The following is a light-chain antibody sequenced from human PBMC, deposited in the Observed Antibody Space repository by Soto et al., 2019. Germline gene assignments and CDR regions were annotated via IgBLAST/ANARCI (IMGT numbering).Light chain of an antibody. J-gene: IGLJ2*01. Sequence: QSALTQPASVSESPGQSITISCTGTSSDVGGYNYVSWYQQHPGKAPKLMIYDVSNRPSGVSNRFSGSKSGNTASLTISGLQAEDEADYYCSSYTSSRTGVFGGGTKLTVL. CDR2: DVS. V-gene: IGLV2-14*01. CDR1: SSDVGGYNY. CDR3: SSYTSSRTGV.